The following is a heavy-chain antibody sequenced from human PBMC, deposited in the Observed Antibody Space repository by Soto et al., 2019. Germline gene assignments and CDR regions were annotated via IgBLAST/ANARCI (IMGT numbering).Heavy chain of an antibody. CDR3: AREGTARRVYDYYYYGMDV. Sequence: SETLSLTCTVSGGSISSGDYYWSWIRQPPGKGLEWIGYIYYSGSTYYNPSLKSRVTISVDTSKNQFSLKLSSVTAADTAVYYCAREGTARRVYDYYYYGMDVWGRGTTVTVSS. CDR1: GGSISSGDYY. V-gene: IGHV4-30-4*01. J-gene: IGHJ6*02. D-gene: IGHD6-6*01. CDR2: IYYSGST.